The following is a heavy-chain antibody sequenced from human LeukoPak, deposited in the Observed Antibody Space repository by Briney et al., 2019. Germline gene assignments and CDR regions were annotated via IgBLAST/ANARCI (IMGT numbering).Heavy chain of an antibody. D-gene: IGHD6-13*01. CDR3: ARGFGYSSSWLPQYYFDY. CDR2: IYHSGST. CDR1: GGSISSGGYS. J-gene: IGHJ4*02. V-gene: IGHV4-30-2*01. Sequence: SETLSLTRAVSGGSISSGGYSWSWIRQPPGKGLEWIGYIYHSGSTHYNPSLKSRVTISVDRSKNQFSLKLSSVTAADTAVYYCARGFGYSSSWLPQYYFDYWGQGTLVTVSS.